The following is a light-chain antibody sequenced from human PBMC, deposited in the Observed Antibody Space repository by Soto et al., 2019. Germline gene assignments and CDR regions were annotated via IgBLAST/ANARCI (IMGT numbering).Light chain of an antibody. V-gene: IGLV2-14*01. CDR3: SSSTSSIYV. CDR2: EVS. Sequence: QSALTQPASVSGSPGQSITISCTGTSSDVGGYNSVSWYQQHPGKAPKLMIYEVSNRPSGVSNRFSGSKSGNTASLTISGLQAEDEADYYCSSSTSSIYVFGTGTKVTVL. CDR1: SSDVGGYNS. J-gene: IGLJ1*01.